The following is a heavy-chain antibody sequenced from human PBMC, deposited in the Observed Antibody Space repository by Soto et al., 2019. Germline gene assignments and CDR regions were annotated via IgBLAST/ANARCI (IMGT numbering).Heavy chain of an antibody. D-gene: IGHD1-26*01. CDR1: GFTFSNYA. CDR2: ISSNGVST. J-gene: IGHJ4*02. V-gene: IGHV3-64D*06. Sequence: TGGSLRLSCSVFGFTFSNYAMHWVRQAPEKGLEYVSSISSNGVSTYYADSVKGRFTISRDNSKSTLYLQMSSLRPEDTAVYYCVKDRWVDYWGQGALVTVS. CDR3: VKDRWVDY.